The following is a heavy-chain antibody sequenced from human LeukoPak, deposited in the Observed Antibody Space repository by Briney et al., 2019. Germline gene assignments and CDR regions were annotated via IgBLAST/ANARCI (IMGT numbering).Heavy chain of an antibody. Sequence: GASVKVSCKASGFTFTNSAMQWVRQARGQRLEWIGWIVVGRGNTNYAQMFQERVTITRDMSTSTAYMELSSLRSEDTAVYYCAADDQRWLEWGQGTVVTVSS. D-gene: IGHD6-19*01. J-gene: IGHJ4*02. CDR2: IVVGRGNT. V-gene: IGHV1-58*02. CDR1: GFTFTNSA. CDR3: AADDQRWLE.